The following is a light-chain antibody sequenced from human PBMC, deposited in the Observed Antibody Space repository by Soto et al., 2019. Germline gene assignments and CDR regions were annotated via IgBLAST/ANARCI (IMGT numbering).Light chain of an antibody. CDR2: EVN. CDR1: SSDPPSYNY. CDR3: SSYTTSNTPLYV. J-gene: IGLJ1*01. V-gene: IGLV2-14*01. Sequence: QSALTQPASVSGSPGQSITISCAGTSSDPPSYNYVSWYQQHPGQAPKLMIYEVNNRPSGVSNRFSGSKSGTTASLTISGLQAEDEADYYCSSYTTSNTPLYVFGTGTKLTVL.